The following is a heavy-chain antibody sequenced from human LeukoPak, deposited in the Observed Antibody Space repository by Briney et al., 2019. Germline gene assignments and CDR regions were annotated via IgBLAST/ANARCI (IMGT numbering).Heavy chain of an antibody. CDR2: INPNSGGT. V-gene: IGHV1-2*02. CDR1: GYTFTSYY. J-gene: IGHJ6*02. CDR3: ARPTWGTISRYGMDV. Sequence: ASVKVSCKASGYTFTSYYMHWVRQAPGQGLEWMGWINPNSGGTNYAQKFRGRVTMTRDTSISTAYMELSRLRSDDTAVYYCARPTWGTISRYGMDVWGQGTTVTVSS. D-gene: IGHD3-3*01.